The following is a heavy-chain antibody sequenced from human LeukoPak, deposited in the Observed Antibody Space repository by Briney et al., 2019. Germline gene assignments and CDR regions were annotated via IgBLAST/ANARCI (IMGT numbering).Heavy chain of an antibody. D-gene: IGHD5-12*01. Sequence: ASVKVSCKASGYTFTGYYMHWVRQAPGQGLEWMGWMNPNTGNTGYAQKFQGRVTMTRNTSISTAYMELRSLTYEDTAVYYCAREVGYSGYDTIDYWGQGTLVTVSS. CDR2: MNPNTGNT. J-gene: IGHJ4*02. V-gene: IGHV1-8*02. CDR1: GYTFTGYY. CDR3: AREVGYSGYDTIDY.